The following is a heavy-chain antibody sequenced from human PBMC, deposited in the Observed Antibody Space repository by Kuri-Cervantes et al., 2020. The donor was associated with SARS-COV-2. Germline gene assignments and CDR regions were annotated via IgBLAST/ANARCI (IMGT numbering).Heavy chain of an antibody. J-gene: IGHJ6*03. D-gene: IGHD2-2*01. V-gene: IGHV1-69*13. Sequence: SVKVSCKASGGTFSSYAISWVRQAPGQGLEWMGGIIPIFGTANYAQKFQGRVTITADESTSTAYMELSRLRSDDTAVYYCARDLVPGLLLPSYYYMDVWGKGTTVTVSS. CDR1: GGTFSSYA. CDR3: ARDLVPGLLLPSYYYMDV. CDR2: IIPIFGTA.